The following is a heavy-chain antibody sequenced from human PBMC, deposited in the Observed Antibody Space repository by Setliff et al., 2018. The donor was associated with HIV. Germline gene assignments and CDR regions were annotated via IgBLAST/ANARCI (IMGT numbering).Heavy chain of an antibody. Sequence: GESLKISCKGSGYSFTSYWITWVRQMPGKGLEWMGRIDPGDSYTDYSPSFRGHVSISADSSISTAYLQWSSLKASDTAMYYCARTIASRPKYYYYAMDFWGQGTTVTVSS. CDR1: GYSFTSYW. D-gene: IGHD6-6*01. CDR3: ARTIASRPKYYYYAMDF. V-gene: IGHV5-10-1*01. CDR2: IDPGDSYT. J-gene: IGHJ6*02.